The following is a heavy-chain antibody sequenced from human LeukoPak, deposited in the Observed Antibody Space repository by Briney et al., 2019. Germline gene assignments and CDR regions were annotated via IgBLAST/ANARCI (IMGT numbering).Heavy chain of an antibody. CDR1: GGTFSSYA. Sequence: SVKVSCKASGGTFSSYAIRWVRQAPGQGLEWMGGIIPIFGTANYAQKFQGRVTVIADESTSTAYMELSSLRSEDTAVYCCARDWDGSGSYYWGQGTLVTVYS. V-gene: IGHV1-69*01. J-gene: IGHJ4*02. CDR3: ARDWDGSGSYY. CDR2: IIPIFGTA. D-gene: IGHD3-10*01.